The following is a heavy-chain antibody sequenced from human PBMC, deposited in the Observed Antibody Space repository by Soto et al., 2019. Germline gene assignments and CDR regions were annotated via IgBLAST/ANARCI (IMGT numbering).Heavy chain of an antibody. CDR2: IQSGGPT. D-gene: IGHD3-3*01. CDR3: ARANYDFWSGYSNYFGMDV. J-gene: IGHJ6*02. Sequence: GGSLRLSCAASGFTVSSKYMSWVRQAPGKGLEWVSLIQSGGPTYYADSVKGRFTISRDTSENTLHLQMDSLRAEDTAVYYCARANYDFWSGYSNYFGMDVWGQGTTVTVSS. V-gene: IGHV3-66*01. CDR1: GFTVSSKY.